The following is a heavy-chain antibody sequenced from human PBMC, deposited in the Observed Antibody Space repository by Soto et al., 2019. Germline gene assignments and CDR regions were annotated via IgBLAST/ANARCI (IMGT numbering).Heavy chain of an antibody. CDR3: AQIMARSGYSYAMDV. D-gene: IGHD3-3*01. CDR1: GFSLGNARMG. J-gene: IGHJ6*02. Sequence: SGPTLVNPTETLTLTCSVSGFSLGNARMGVSWIRQPPGKALEWLAHISSNDEKSYSTSLKTRLTISKDTSKSQVVLIMTNMDPVDTATFYFAQIMARSGYSYAMDVWGQGTTVTASS. CDR2: ISSNDEK. V-gene: IGHV2-26*01.